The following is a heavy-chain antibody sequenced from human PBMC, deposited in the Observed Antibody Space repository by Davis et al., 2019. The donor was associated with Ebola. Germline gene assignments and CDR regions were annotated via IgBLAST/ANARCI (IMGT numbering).Heavy chain of an antibody. Sequence: GESLKISCAASGFNFGTYWMTWVRQAPGKGLEWVANIRPDGGHIYYADSVKGRFTISRDNAKNSLYRQRDSLRDEDTAVYYCAGGGGGGLLDDYWGQGTLVTVSS. CDR2: IRPDGGHI. D-gene: IGHD3-16*01. CDR3: AGGGGGGLLDDY. CDR1: GFNFGTYW. J-gene: IGHJ4*02. V-gene: IGHV3-7*01.